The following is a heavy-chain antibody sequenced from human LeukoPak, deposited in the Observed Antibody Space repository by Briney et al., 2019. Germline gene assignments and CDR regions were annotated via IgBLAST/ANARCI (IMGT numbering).Heavy chain of an antibody. D-gene: IGHD6-19*01. CDR2: ISAYNGNT. CDR1: GYTFTSYG. J-gene: IGHJ4*02. Sequence: RASVKVSCKASGYTFTSYGISWVRQAPGQGLEWMGWISAYNGNTNYAQKLQGRVTMTTDTSTSTAYMELRSLRSDDTAVYYCARGSWSSGWYEEPGGYWGQGTLVTVSS. CDR3: ARGSWSSGWYEEPGGY. V-gene: IGHV1-18*01.